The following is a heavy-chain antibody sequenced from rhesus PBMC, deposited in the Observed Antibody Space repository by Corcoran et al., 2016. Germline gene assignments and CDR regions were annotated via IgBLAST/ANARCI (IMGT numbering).Heavy chain of an antibody. CDR1: GGSFSRYW. V-gene: IGHV4-80*01. D-gene: IGHD3-16*01. CDR2: INGNSGTT. Sequence: QAQLQASGPGLVKPSETLSLTCAVSGGSFSRYWWSWIRQSPGMGLEWIGEINGNSGTTSYNPSLESRVTISKDASKDHVSLNLKSVTAADTAVYYCARQEVVVTKGFDLWSQGILVTVSS. CDR3: ARQEVVVTKGFDL. J-gene: IGHJ4*01.